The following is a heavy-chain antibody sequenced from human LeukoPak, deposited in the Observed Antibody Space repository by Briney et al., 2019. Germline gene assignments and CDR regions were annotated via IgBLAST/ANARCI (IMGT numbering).Heavy chain of an antibody. V-gene: IGHV3-23*01. D-gene: IGHD3-3*02. Sequence: GGSLRLSCAASGFSFSTNPMSWVRQAPGKGLGWVSAISPDKTYYADSVKGRLTISRDNYKNTVDLHMNSPRAEDTAIYYCVKEHVDRAFTRSFEIWGQGIVVTVSS. J-gene: IGHJ3*02. CDR3: VKEHVDRAFTRSFEI. CDR2: ISPDKT. CDR1: GFSFSTNP.